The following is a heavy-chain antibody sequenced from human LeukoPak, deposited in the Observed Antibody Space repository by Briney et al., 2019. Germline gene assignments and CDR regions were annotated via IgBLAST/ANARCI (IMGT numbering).Heavy chain of an antibody. CDR1: GYTLSELS. D-gene: IGHD6-19*01. Sequence: ASVKVSCKVSGYTLSELSMHWVRQAPGKGLEWMGGFDPEDGETIYAQKFQGRVTMTEDTSTDTAYMELSSLRSEDTAVYYCATDEGSGWDWYFDYWGQGTLVTVSS. CDR2: FDPEDGET. J-gene: IGHJ4*02. V-gene: IGHV1-24*01. CDR3: ATDEGSGWDWYFDY.